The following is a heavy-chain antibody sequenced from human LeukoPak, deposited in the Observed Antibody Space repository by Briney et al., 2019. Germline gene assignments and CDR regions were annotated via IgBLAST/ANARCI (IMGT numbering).Heavy chain of an antibody. D-gene: IGHD3-3*01. Sequence: ASVKVSCKASGYTFTSYGISWVRQAPGQGLEWMGWISAYSGNTNYAQKLQGRVTMTTDTSTSTAYMGLRSLRSDDTAVYYCARDFDDFWSGYPSPYFDYWGQGTLVTVSS. V-gene: IGHV1-18*01. CDR1: GYTFTSYG. CDR2: ISAYSGNT. CDR3: ARDFDDFWSGYPSPYFDY. J-gene: IGHJ4*02.